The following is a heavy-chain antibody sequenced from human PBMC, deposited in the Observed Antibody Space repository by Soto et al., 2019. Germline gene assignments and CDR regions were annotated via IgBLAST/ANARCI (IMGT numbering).Heavy chain of an antibody. CDR1: GYTFTSYG. J-gene: IGHJ4*02. D-gene: IGHD3-22*01. CDR2: ISAYNGNT. Sequence: QVQLVQSGAEVKKPGASVKVSCKTSGYTFTSYGISWVRQAPGQGLEWMGWISAYNGNTNYAQNLQGRVTMTTDTXTXXAYMEVRSLRSDDTAVYYCARTYDYDSSGYSSFDFWGQGTLVTVSS. CDR3: ARTYDYDSSGYSSFDF. V-gene: IGHV1-18*01.